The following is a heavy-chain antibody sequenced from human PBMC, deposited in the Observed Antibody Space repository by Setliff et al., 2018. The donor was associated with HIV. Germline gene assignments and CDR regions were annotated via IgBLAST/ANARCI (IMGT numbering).Heavy chain of an antibody. CDR1: GYTFLSYG. D-gene: IGHD6-19*01. CDR3: ARDSGMAVVGTWRRLDP. J-gene: IGHJ5*02. Sequence: GASVKVSCKGSGYTFLSYGISWVRQTPGRGLEWMAWINVGNGNTKTARKFQGRVALTTDTSTSTAHMELRNLRSDDTAVYYCARDSGMAVVGTWRRLDPWGQGTLVTVSS. CDR2: INVGNGNT. V-gene: IGHV1-18*01.